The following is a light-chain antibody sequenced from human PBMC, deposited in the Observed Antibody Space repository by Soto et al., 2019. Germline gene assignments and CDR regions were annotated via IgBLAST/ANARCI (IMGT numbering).Light chain of an antibody. CDR3: QQYNSGPPIT. V-gene: IGKV3-15*01. J-gene: IGKJ5*01. CDR2: DAS. CDR1: ESVSRN. Sequence: EVVMTQSPASLSGSRMGIGALCFMTSESVSRNLAWYQQKPGQAPRLLIYDASTRATGIPDRFSGGGSGTEFTLTISSLQSEHFVVYYCQQYNSGPPITFGQGTRLEIK.